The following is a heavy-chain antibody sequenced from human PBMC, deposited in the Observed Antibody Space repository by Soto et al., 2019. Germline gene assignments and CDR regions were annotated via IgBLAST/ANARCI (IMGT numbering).Heavy chain of an antibody. Sequence: GQSVNISCKVSGWPFGSYWMACEDQVPGKGLEWMGIIYPGDSDTIYSPSFQGQVTFSADKSISTAYLQWSSLKASDTAWYYCARHVSLGSQPFGPWGQGTLVNGSS. CDR3: ARHVSLGSQPFGP. CDR2: IYPGDSDT. J-gene: IGHJ5*02. D-gene: IGHD6-13*01. V-gene: IGHV5-51*07. CDR1: GWPFGSYW.